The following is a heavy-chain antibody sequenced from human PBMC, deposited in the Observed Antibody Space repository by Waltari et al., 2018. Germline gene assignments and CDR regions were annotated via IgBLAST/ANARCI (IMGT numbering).Heavy chain of an antibody. Sequence: QVQLQESGPGLVKPSETLSLTCTVSGGSISSYYWSWIRQPPGKGLEWIGYIYYSGSTNYNPSLKSRVTISVYTSKNQFSLKLSSVTAADTAVYYCAREGYSSREPFDPWGQGTLVTVSS. CDR3: AREGYSSREPFDP. CDR2: IYYSGST. CDR1: GGSISSYY. J-gene: IGHJ5*02. D-gene: IGHD6-19*01. V-gene: IGHV4-59*01.